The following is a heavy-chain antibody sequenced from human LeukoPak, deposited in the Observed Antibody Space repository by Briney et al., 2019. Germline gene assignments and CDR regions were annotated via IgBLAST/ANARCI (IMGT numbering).Heavy chain of an antibody. V-gene: IGHV1-8*01. CDR3: ATSYYDILTGYLPNFDY. D-gene: IGHD3-9*01. J-gene: IGHJ4*02. CDR1: GYTFTNYD. Sequence: ASVKVSCKASGYTFTNYDINWVRQATGQGLEWMGWMNPNSGNTGYAQKFQGRVTMTRNTSISTAYMELSSLRSEDTAVYYCATSYYDILTGYLPNFDYWGQGTLVTVSS. CDR2: MNPNSGNT.